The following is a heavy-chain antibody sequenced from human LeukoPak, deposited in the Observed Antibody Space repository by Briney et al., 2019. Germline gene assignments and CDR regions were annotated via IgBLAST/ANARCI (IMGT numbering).Heavy chain of an antibody. V-gene: IGHV3-48*01. D-gene: IGHD2-2*01. CDR3: AKDWDMGSNSLISNWFDP. CDR2: ISSSSSTI. CDR1: GFTFSSYS. Sequence: QTGGFLRLSCAASGFTFSSYSMNWVRQAPGKGLEWVSYISSSSSTIYYADSVKGRFTISRDNSKNTVYLQMNSLRAEDTAVYYCAKDWDMGSNSLISNWFDPWGQGILVTVSS. J-gene: IGHJ5*02.